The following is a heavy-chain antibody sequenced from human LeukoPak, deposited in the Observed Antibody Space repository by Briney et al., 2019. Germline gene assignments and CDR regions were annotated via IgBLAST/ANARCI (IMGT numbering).Heavy chain of an antibody. Sequence: GGSLRLSCAASGLTFSSYAMPWVRQAPGKGLEYVSAISSNGGSTYYANSVKGRFTISRDNSKNTLYLQMGSLRAEDMAVYYCARSGYDYLGSFDYWGQGTLVTVSS. V-gene: IGHV3-64*01. D-gene: IGHD5-12*01. CDR1: GLTFSSYA. CDR3: ARSGYDYLGSFDY. CDR2: ISSNGGST. J-gene: IGHJ4*02.